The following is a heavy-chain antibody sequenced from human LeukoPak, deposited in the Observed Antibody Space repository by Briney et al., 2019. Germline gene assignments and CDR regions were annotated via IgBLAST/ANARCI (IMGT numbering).Heavy chain of an antibody. V-gene: IGHV3-23*01. CDR3: AKRGSGEDY. J-gene: IGHJ4*02. Sequence: GGSLRLSCAASGFTCSNYGMSWGRQAPGKGLDWVSTINARDSSAFYADSVKGRFTISRENSKNTLYLQMNSLRAEDTTVYYCAKRGSGEDYWGQGTLVTVSS. CDR2: INARDSSA. D-gene: IGHD6-19*01. CDR1: GFTCSNYG.